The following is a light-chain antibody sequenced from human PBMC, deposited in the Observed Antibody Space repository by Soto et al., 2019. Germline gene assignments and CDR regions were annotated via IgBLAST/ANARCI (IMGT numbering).Light chain of an antibody. V-gene: IGLV2-8*01. CDR2: EVS. CDR3: SSYAGSNNFPVV. J-gene: IGLJ2*01. Sequence: QSALTQPPSASGSPGQSVTISCTRTSSDVGGYNYVSWYQQHPGKAPKLMIYEVSKRPSGVPDRFSGSKSGNTASLTVSGLQAEDEADYYCSSYAGSNNFPVVFGGGTKLTVL. CDR1: SSDVGGYNY.